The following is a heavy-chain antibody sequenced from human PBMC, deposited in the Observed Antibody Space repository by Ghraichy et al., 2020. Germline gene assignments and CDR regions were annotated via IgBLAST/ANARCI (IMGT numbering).Heavy chain of an antibody. D-gene: IGHD4-17*01. V-gene: IGHV3-23*01. CDR1: GFTFSSYA. Sequence: GVLNISCAASGFTFSSYAMSWVRQAPGKGLEWVSAHSGSGGSTYYADAVKGRFTISRDNSKNTLYLQMNSLRAEDTAVYYCAKDYDYGDYRGDFDIWGQGTMVTVSS. CDR2: HSGSGGST. CDR3: AKDYDYGDYRGDFDI. J-gene: IGHJ3*02.